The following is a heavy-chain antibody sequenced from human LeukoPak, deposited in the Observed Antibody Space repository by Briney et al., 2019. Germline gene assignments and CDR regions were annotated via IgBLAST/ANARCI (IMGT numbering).Heavy chain of an antibody. CDR1: GYSISSGYY. D-gene: IGHD5-18*01. Sequence: SETLSLTCTVSGYSISSGYYWGWIRPPPGKGLEWIGSIYYSGSTYYNPSLKSRVTISVDTSKNQFSLKLSSVTAADTAVYYCARQSGYSYGRFDYWGQGTLVTVSS. V-gene: IGHV4-38-2*02. J-gene: IGHJ4*02. CDR2: IYYSGST. CDR3: ARQSGYSYGRFDY.